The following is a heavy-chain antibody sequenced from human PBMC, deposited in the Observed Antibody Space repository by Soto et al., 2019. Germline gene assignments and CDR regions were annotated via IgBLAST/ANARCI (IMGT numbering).Heavy chain of an antibody. CDR1: GGSFSGYY. CDR2: INHSGST. D-gene: IGHD6-19*01. V-gene: IGHV4-34*01. J-gene: IGHJ4*02. Sequence: SETLSLTCAVYGGSFSGYYWSWIRQPPGKGLEWIGEINHSGSTNYNPSLKSRVTISVDTSKNQFSLKLSSVTAADTAVYYCARGLVLGWLVRRWDFDYWGQGTLVTVSS. CDR3: ARGLVLGWLVRRWDFDY.